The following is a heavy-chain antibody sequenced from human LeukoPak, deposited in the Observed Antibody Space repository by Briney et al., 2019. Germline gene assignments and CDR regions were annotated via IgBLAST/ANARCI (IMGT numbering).Heavy chain of an antibody. V-gene: IGHV3-74*01. Sequence: GSLRLSCGASGFTFRTYWMHWVRQAPGKGLVWVPRIGGDGSNTNFADSVRGRFAISRDNAKNTLYLQMNSLRAEDTAVYYCARGGRHDYDGRPPDYWGQGTLVTVSS. D-gene: IGHD4-23*01. CDR1: GFTFRTYW. CDR3: ARGGRHDYDGRPPDY. CDR2: IGGDGSNT. J-gene: IGHJ4*02.